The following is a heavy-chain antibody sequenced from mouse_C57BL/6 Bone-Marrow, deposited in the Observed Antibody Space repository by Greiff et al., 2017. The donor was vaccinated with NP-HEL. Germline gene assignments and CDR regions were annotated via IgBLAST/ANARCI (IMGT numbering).Heavy chain of an antibody. D-gene: IGHD1-1*01. CDR3: ARRSNFDYAMDY. J-gene: IGHJ4*01. CDR2: FHPYNDDT. V-gene: IGHV1-47*01. Sequence: VKLQESGAELVKPGASVKMSCKASGYTFTTYPIAWMKQSHEKCLEWIGTFHPYNDDTKYNEKFKGKATLTVEKSSSTVYLDLSRLTSDDSAVYYCARRSNFDYAMDYWGQGTSVTVSS. CDR1: GYTFTTYP.